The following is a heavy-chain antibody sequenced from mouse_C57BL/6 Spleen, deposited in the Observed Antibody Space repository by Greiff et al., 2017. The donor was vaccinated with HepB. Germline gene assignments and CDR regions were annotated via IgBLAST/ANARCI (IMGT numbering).Heavy chain of an antibody. V-gene: IGHV1-50*01. D-gene: IGHD2-1*01. J-gene: IGHJ4*01. CDR3: ARSSSYGIYAMDY. CDR2: IDPSDSYT. CDR1: GYTFTSYW. Sequence: QVQLQQPGAELVKPGASVKLSCKASGYTFTSYWMQWVKQRPGQGLEWIGEIDPSDSYTNYNQKFKGKATLTVDTSSSTAYMQLSSLTSEDSAVYYCARSSSYGIYAMDYWGQGTSVTVSS.